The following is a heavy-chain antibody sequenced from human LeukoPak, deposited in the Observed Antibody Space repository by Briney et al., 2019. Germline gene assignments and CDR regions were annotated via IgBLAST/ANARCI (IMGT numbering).Heavy chain of an antibody. CDR2: ISGSGGST. V-gene: IGHV3-23*01. CDR1: GFTFSSYA. CDR3: AKDRKDIVVVVAAYRGMDV. Sequence: GGSLRLSCAASGFTFSSYAMSWVRQAPGKGLEWVSAISGSGGSTYYADSVKGRFTISRDNYKNTLYLQMNSLRAEDTAVYYCAKDRKDIVVVVAAYRGMDVWGQGTTVTVSS. J-gene: IGHJ6*02. D-gene: IGHD2-15*01.